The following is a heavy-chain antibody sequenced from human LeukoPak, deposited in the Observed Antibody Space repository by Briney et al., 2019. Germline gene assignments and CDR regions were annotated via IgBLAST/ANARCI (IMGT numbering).Heavy chain of an antibody. D-gene: IGHD6-19*01. J-gene: IGHJ4*02. CDR3: ARDGPLAVAGLDY. CDR2: IYSGGST. CDR1: GFTVSSNY. V-gene: IGHV3-66*01. Sequence: GGSLRLSCAASGFTVSSNYMSRVRQAPGKGLEWVSVIYSGGSTYYADSVKGRFTISRDNSKNTLYLQMNSLRAEDTAVYYCARDGPLAVAGLDYWGQGTLVTVSS.